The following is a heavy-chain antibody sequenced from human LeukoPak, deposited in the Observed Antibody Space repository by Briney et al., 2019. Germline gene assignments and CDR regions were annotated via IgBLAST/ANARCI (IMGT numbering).Heavy chain of an antibody. CDR1: GYTFTGYY. Sequence: ASVKVSCEASGYTFTGYYMHWVRQAPGQGLEWMGWINPNSGGTNYAQKFQGRVTMTRDTSISTAYMELSRLRSDDTAVYYCASSASSSWYDHYYGMDVWGQGTTVTVSS. D-gene: IGHD6-13*01. V-gene: IGHV1-2*02. CDR3: ASSASSSWYDHYYGMDV. CDR2: INPNSGGT. J-gene: IGHJ6*02.